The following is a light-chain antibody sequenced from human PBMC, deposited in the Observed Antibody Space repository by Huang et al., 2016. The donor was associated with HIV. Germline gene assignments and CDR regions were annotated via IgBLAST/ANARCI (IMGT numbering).Light chain of an antibody. J-gene: IGKJ5*01. CDR2: AAS. CDR1: QSISSY. V-gene: IGKV1-39*01. Sequence: DIQMTQSPSSLSASVGDRVTITCRASQSISSYLNWYQHKPGKAPKLLIDAASSLQSGVPSRFSGSGSGTDFTLTISSLQPEDFATYYCQQSYSTLITFGQGTRLEIK. CDR3: QQSYSTLIT.